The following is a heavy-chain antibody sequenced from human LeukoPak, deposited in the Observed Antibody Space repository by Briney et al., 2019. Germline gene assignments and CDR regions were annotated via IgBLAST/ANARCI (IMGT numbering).Heavy chain of an antibody. CDR1: GFIFSSYA. CDR2: ISYDGSNK. J-gene: IGHJ4*02. V-gene: IGHV3-30*04. D-gene: IGHD4-23*01. CDR3: ARDASSYGGNSPPFDY. Sequence: GGSLRLSCAASGFIFSSYAMHWVRQAPGKGLEWVAVISYDGSNKYYADSVKGRFTISRDNSKNTLYLQMNSLRAEDTAVYYCARDASSYGGNSPPFDYWGQGTLVTVSS.